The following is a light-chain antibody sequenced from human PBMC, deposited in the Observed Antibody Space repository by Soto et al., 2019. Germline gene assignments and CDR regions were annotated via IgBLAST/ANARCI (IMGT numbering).Light chain of an antibody. V-gene: IGKV3-20*01. J-gene: IGKJ3*01. CDR2: GAS. CDR3: HQYGTAPLT. CDR1: QSVTNNY. Sequence: DIVLTQSPGPLSLPPGERATLSCRASQSVTNNYLAWYQQKPGQAPRLLIDGASSRATGIPDRFSGSGSGTDFTLTTSRLEPEDFSVYYCHQYGTAPLTFGPGTKVD.